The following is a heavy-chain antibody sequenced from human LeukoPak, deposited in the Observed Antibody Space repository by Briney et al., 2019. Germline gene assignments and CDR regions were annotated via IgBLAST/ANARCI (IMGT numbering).Heavy chain of an antibody. Sequence: SETLSLTCTVSGGSISSYYWSWIRQPAGKGLEWIGRMYTSGSTNYNPSLKSRVTMLVDTSKNQFSLKLSSVTAADTAVYYCARASHDYVWGSYPNDAFDIWGQGTMVTASS. V-gene: IGHV4-4*07. CDR1: GGSISSYY. D-gene: IGHD3-16*02. CDR2: MYTSGST. J-gene: IGHJ3*02. CDR3: ARASHDYVWGSYPNDAFDI.